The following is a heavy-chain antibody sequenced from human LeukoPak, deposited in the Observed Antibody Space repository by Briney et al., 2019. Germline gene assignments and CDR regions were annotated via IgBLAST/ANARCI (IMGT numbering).Heavy chain of an antibody. CDR3: ARGNQVRGVIRMRPNDY. V-gene: IGHV1-18*01. J-gene: IGHJ4*02. D-gene: IGHD3-10*01. CDR2: ISAYNGNT. Sequence: ASVKVSCKASGYTFTSYGISWVRQAPGQGLEWMGWISAYNGNTNYAQKLQGRVTMTRDTSISTAYMELSRLRSDDTAVYYCARGNQVRGVIRMRPNDYWGQGTLVTVSS. CDR1: GYTFTSYG.